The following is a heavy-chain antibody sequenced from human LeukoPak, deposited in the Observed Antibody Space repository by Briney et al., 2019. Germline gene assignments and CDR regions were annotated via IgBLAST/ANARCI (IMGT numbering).Heavy chain of an antibody. D-gene: IGHD3-22*01. V-gene: IGHV4-30-2*01. J-gene: IGHJ4*02. Sequence: TSETLSLTCAVSGGSISSGGYSWSWIRQPPGKGLEWIGYIYHSGSTYYNPSLKSRVTISVDRSKNQFSLKLSSVTAADTAVYYCARTSRFYDSSGYYGGFDYWGQGTLVTVSS. CDR1: GGSISSGGYS. CDR2: IYHSGST. CDR3: ARTSRFYDSSGYYGGFDY.